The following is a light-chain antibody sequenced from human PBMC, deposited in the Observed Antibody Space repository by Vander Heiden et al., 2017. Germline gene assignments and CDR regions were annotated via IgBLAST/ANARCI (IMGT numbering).Light chain of an antibody. CDR1: QSLLHSNGYNY. J-gene: IGKJ2*01. Sequence: DIVMTQSPLSLPVTPGEPASISCRSSQSLLHSNGYNYVDWYLQKPGQSPQLLIYLGSNRASGVPDRFSGSGSGTDFTLKISRVEAEDVGVYYCRQALQTPRTFGPGTKLEIK. CDR2: LGS. V-gene: IGKV2-28*01. CDR3: RQALQTPRT.